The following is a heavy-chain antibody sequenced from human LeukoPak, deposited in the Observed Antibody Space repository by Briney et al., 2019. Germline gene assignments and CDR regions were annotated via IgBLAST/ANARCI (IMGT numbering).Heavy chain of an antibody. CDR3: ARRFTMVRGTRRDGFDI. V-gene: IGHV4-30-4*01. Sequence: SETLSLTCTVSGGSISINDYYWSWIRQTPGRGLEWIGYIYYSGNTYYNPSLKSRVTISVDTSKTQFSLKLTSVTAADTAVYYCARRFTMVRGTRRDGFDIWGQGTMVTVSS. D-gene: IGHD3-10*01. CDR2: IYYSGNT. CDR1: GGSISINDYY. J-gene: IGHJ3*02.